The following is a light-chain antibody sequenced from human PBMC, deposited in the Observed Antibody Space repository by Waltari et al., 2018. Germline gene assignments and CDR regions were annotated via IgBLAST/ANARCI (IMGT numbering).Light chain of an antibody. CDR2: GAS. J-gene: IGKJ1*01. CDR1: QSIGKY. Sequence: EIVLKQSPGTLSLSPGERATLFCRASQSIGKYVAWYQQRPGQAPRLLIYGASTRATGIPDRFSGGGAGTDFSLSITRLEPEDFAVYYCQHYVRLPATFGQGTTVEI. V-gene: IGKV3-20*01. CDR3: QHYVRLPAT.